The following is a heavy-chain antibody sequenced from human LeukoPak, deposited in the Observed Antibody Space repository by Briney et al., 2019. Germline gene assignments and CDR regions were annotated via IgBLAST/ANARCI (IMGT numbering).Heavy chain of an antibody. CDR1: GGSISSGGYY. CDR2: IYYSGST. D-gene: IGHD3-22*01. CDR3: ARGTQYYYDSSGYYYGHYFDY. J-gene: IGHJ4*02. Sequence: PSETLSLTCTVSGGSISSGGYYWSWIRQHPGKGLEWIGYIYYSGSTYYNPSLKSRVTMSVDTSKNQFSLKLSSVTAADTAVYYCARGTQYYYDSSGYYYGHYFDYWGQGTLVTVSS. V-gene: IGHV4-31*03.